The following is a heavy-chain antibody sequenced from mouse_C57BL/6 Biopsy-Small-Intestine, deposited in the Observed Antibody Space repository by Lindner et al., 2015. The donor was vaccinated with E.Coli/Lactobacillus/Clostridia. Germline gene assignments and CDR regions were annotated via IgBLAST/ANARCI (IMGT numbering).Heavy chain of an antibody. V-gene: IGHV1-80*01. CDR1: GYAFSSYW. Sequence: VQLQESGAELVKPGASVKISCKASGYAFSSYWMNWVKQRPGKGLEWIGQIHPGDGDTNYNGKFKGKATLTADKSSSTAYMQLSSLTSEDSAVYFCARRGDYYGSSWFAYWGQGTLVTVSA. J-gene: IGHJ3*01. CDR2: IHPGDGDT. D-gene: IGHD1-1*01. CDR3: ARRGDYYGSSWFAY.